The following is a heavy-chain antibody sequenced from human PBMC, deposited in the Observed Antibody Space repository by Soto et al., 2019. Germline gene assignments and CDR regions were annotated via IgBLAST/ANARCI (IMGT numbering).Heavy chain of an antibody. CDR2: IYPGDSDT. J-gene: IGHJ6*02. CDR1: GYRFTSYW. D-gene: IGHD6-13*01. V-gene: IGHV5-51*01. Sequence: GESLKISCKGSGYRFTSYWIGWVRQMPGKGLEWMGVIYPGDSDTKYSPSFQGQVIISADKSINTAYLQWSSLKASDTAVYYCARQRGTAGQSAMDVWGQGNTVTVSS. CDR3: ARQRGTAGQSAMDV.